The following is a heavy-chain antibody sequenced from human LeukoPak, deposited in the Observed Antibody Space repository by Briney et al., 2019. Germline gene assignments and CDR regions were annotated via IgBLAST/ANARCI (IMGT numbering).Heavy chain of an antibody. CDR3: ARHLWSGSSYGMDV. CDR2: IYYSGST. J-gene: IGHJ6*02. D-gene: IGHD1-26*01. Sequence: PSETLSLTCTVSGGSISGSSYYWGWIRQPPGKGLEWIGSIYYSGSTYYNPSLKSRVTMSVDTSKNQFSLKLSSVTAADTAVYYCARHLWSGSSYGMDVWGQGSTVTVSS. V-gene: IGHV4-39*01. CDR1: GGSISGSSYY.